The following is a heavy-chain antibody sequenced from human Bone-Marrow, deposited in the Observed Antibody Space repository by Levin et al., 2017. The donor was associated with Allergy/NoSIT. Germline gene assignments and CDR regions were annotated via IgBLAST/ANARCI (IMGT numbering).Heavy chain of an antibody. CDR2: IISSGSDT. J-gene: IGHJ4*02. CDR1: GFTFNTHS. V-gene: IGHV3-21*01. Sequence: GGSLRLSCEASGFTFNTHSMNWVRQAPGKGLEWVEAIISSGSDTYYADSVKGRFTISRDNAKNSLYLQMNSLRAEDTAVYYCASLQYGDYGNDYWGQGTLVTVSS. CDR3: ASLQYGDYGNDY. D-gene: IGHD4-17*01.